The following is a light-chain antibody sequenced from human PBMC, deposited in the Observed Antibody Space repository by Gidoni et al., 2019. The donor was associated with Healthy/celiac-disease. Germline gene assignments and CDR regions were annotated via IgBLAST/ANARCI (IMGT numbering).Light chain of an antibody. Sequence: DIQMTQSPSSLYASVGDRVTITCRASQSISSYLNWYQHKPGNAPTLLIYAASSLQSGVPSRFFGSGSGTDFTLTIISLRPEDFATYYCQQSYSTPAFGPXTKVDIK. CDR3: QQSYSTPA. CDR1: QSISSY. CDR2: AAS. J-gene: IGKJ3*01. V-gene: IGKV1-39*01.